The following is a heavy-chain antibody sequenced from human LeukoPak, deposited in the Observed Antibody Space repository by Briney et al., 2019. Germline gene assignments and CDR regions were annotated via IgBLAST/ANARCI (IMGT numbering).Heavy chain of an antibody. Sequence: AGGSLRLSCAASGFTFSLYWMAWVRQAPGKGLEWVANIKEDGSEKYYVDSVKGRFTISRDNAKNSLYLQMNSLRAEDTAVYYCARETVSFDYWGQGTLVTVSS. CDR1: GFTFSLYW. V-gene: IGHV3-7*01. D-gene: IGHD4-11*01. J-gene: IGHJ4*02. CDR2: IKEDGSEK. CDR3: ARETVSFDY.